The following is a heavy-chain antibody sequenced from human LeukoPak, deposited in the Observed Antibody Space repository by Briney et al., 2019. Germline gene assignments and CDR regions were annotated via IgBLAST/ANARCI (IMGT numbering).Heavy chain of an antibody. CDR2: IYYSGST. J-gene: IGHJ4*02. CDR3: ARGGYSYGLVDY. Sequence: SQTLSLTCTVFGGFISSGGYYWSWIRQHPGKGLEWIGYIYYSGSTYYNPSLKSRVTISVDTSKNQFSLKLSSETAADTAVYYCARGGYSYGLVDYWGQGTLVTVSS. D-gene: IGHD5-18*01. V-gene: IGHV4-31*03. CDR1: GGFISSGGYY.